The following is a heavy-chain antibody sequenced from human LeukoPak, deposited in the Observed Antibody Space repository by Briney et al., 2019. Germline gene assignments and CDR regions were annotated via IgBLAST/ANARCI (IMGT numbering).Heavy chain of an antibody. CDR1: GFTFSSYA. V-gene: IGHV3-23*01. CDR3: AKYFYDSSAYHDAAPLDS. Sequence: GGSLSLSCAASGFTFSSYAMTWVRQAPGKGLEWVSSISDNAYTTYYADSVRGRFTISRDNSKNTLYLQMIGLRPEDTAVYSCAKYFYDSSAYHDAAPLDSWGQGTLVTVFS. J-gene: IGHJ4*02. CDR2: ISDNAYTT. D-gene: IGHD3-22*01.